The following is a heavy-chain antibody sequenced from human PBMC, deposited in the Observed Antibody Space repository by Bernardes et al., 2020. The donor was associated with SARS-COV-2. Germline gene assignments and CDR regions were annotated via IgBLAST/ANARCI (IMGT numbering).Heavy chain of an antibody. Sequence: ASVKVSCKASGYTFTSYDINWVRQATGQGLEWMGWMNPNSGNTGYAQKFQGRVTMTRNTSISTAYMELSSLRSEDTAVYYCARGRSLEDDYVFDYWGQGTLVTVSS. CDR2: MNPNSGNT. CDR3: ARGRSLEDDYVFDY. D-gene: IGHD4-17*01. V-gene: IGHV1-8*01. J-gene: IGHJ4*02. CDR1: GYTFTSYD.